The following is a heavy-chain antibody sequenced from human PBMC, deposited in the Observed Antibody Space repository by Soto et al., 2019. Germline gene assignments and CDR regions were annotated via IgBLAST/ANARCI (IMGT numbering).Heavy chain of an antibody. CDR1: GFTFSSYG. CDR3: AKQRNIVLVPAAMSGGMDV. D-gene: IGHD2-2*01. J-gene: IGHJ6*02. V-gene: IGHV3-30*18. Sequence: QVQLVESGGGVVQPGRSLRLSCAASGFTFSSYGMHWVRQAPGKGLEWVAVISYDGSSKYYADSVKGRFTISRDNSKNTLYLQMNSLRAEDTAVYYCAKQRNIVLVPAAMSGGMDVWGQGTTVTVSS. CDR2: ISYDGSSK.